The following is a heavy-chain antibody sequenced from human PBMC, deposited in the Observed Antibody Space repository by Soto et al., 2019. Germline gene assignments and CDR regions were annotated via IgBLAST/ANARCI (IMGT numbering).Heavy chain of an antibody. Sequence: PXXTLSLSWTVSGGSIRSYYWSWFRQPPGKGLEWIGYTYYSGSTNYTPSLKSRVTISVDTSKNQFSLKLSSVKAADTAVYYCARNLTGYGHNWFDPWGQGTLVTVS. CDR3: ARNLTGYGHNWFDP. CDR1: GGSIRSYY. CDR2: TYYSGST. J-gene: IGHJ5*02. D-gene: IGHD3-9*01. V-gene: IGHV4-59*08.